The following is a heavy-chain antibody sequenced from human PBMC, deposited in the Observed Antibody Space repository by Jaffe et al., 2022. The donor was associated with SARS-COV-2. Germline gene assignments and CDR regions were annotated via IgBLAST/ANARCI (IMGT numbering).Heavy chain of an antibody. CDR3: ARDFFDESGYDWGVADY. J-gene: IGHJ4*02. D-gene: IGHD5-12*01. CDR1: GFTFSSYD. CDR2: ISYDGSNK. Sequence: QVQLVESGGGVVQPGRSLRLSCAASGFTFSSYDMHWVRQAPGKGLEWVAVISYDGSNKYYADSVKGRFTISRDNSKNTLYLQMNSLRAEDTAVYYCARDFFDESGYDWGVADYWGQGTLVTVSS. V-gene: IGHV3-30*04.